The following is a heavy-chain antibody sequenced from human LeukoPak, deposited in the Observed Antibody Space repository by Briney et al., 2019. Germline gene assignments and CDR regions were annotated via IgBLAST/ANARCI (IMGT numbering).Heavy chain of an antibody. V-gene: IGHV1-2*02. J-gene: IGHJ4*02. CDR1: GYTFSGYY. D-gene: IGHD5-12*01. CDR2: INPNSGGA. Sequence: GASVKVSCKASGYTFSGYYMHWVRQAPGQGLEWMGWINPNSGGANSAQKFQGRVTMTRDTSISTAYMELSRLRSDDTAVYYCARDSGVASLGPDYWGQGTLVTVSS. CDR3: ARDSGVASLGPDY.